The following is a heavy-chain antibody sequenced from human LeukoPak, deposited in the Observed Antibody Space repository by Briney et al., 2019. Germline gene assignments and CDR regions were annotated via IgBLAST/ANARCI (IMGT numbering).Heavy chain of an antibody. CDR3: ARSQNYYGSGDY. J-gene: IGHJ4*02. V-gene: IGHV4-59*01. Sequence: SETLSLTCAVYGGSFSGYYWSWLRQPPGKALEWIGYIYYTGKTYYNPSLEGRVTILVDTSRNHFSVKLSSVTAADTAVYYCARSQNYYGSGDYWSQGTLVTVSS. CDR1: GGSFSGYY. CDR2: IYYTGKT. D-gene: IGHD3-10*01.